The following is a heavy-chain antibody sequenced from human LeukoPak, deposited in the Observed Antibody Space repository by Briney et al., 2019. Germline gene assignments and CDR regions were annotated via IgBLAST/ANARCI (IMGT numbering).Heavy chain of an antibody. Sequence: PGGSLRLSCAASDFTFTSYAMSWVRQAPGKGLEWVSTIGGSGDNAYYADSVKGRFTISRDKSKKTLYLQMNSLRAEDTAIYYCAKDVEVFYVLTDFSPYGMDVWGQGTTVTVSS. D-gene: IGHD2/OR15-2a*01. CDR3: AKDVEVFYVLTDFSPYGMDV. CDR1: DFTFTSYA. V-gene: IGHV3-23*01. J-gene: IGHJ6*02. CDR2: IGGSGDNA.